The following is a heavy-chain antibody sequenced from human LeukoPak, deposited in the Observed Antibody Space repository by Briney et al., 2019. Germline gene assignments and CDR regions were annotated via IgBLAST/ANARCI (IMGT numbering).Heavy chain of an antibody. D-gene: IGHD1-14*01. CDR1: GFTFISYS. CDR2: ISSSSTTI. Sequence: GSLRLSCAASGFTFISYSMMWVRQAPGKGLEWVSYISSSSTTIHYADSVKGRFTISRDNAKNSLSLQMNSLRAEDTAVYYCARSPAGANYYLDVWGKGTTVTISS. CDR3: ARSPAGANYYLDV. V-gene: IGHV3-48*04. J-gene: IGHJ6*03.